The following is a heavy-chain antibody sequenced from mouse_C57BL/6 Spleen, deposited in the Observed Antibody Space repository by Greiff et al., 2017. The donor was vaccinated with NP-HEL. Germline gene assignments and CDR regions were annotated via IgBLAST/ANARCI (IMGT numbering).Heavy chain of an antibody. V-gene: IGHV1-50*01. CDR3: AATMVTTAY. J-gene: IGHJ3*01. D-gene: IGHD2-2*01. Sequence: QVQLQQPGAELVKPGASVKLSCKASGYTFTSYWMQWVKQRPGQGLEWIGEIDPSDSYTNYNQKFKGKATLTVDTSSSTAYMQLSSLTSEDSAVYYCAATMVTTAYWGQGTLVTVSA. CDR2: IDPSDSYT. CDR1: GYTFTSYW.